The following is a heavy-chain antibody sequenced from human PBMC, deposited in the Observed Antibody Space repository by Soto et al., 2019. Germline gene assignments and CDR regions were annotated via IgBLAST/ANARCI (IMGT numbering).Heavy chain of an antibody. J-gene: IGHJ6*02. D-gene: IGHD2-15*01. CDR3: AIGRSGGIPRHYYYGMDV. V-gene: IGHV1-69*13. CDR2: IIPIFGTA. Sequence: GASVKVSCKASGGTFSSYAISWVRQAPGQGLEWMGGIIPIFGTANYAQKFQGRVTITADESTSTAYMELSSLRSEDTAVYYCAIGRSGGIPRHYYYGMDVWGQGTTVTVSS. CDR1: GGTFSSYA.